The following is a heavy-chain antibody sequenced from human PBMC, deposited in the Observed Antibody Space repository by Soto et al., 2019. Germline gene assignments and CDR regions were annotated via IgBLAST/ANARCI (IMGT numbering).Heavy chain of an antibody. D-gene: IGHD1-7*01. CDR2: IYYSGST. J-gene: IGHJ6*02. V-gene: IGHV4-31*03. CDR3: AGAELELHEGGMDV. CDR1: GGSISSGGYY. Sequence: QVQLQESGPGLVKPSQTLSLTCTVSGGSISSGGYYWSWIRQHPGKGLEWIGYIYYSGSTYYNPSREGRVTISVDTSKHHFSLKLRSVAAADTAVYYCAGAELELHEGGMDVWGQGTTVTVSS.